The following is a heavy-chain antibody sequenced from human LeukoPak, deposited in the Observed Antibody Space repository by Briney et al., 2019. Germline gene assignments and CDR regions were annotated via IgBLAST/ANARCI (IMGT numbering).Heavy chain of an antibody. CDR2: MQYDGSDI. CDR1: GFIFSRYG. V-gene: IGHV3-30*02. Sequence: GGSLRLSCAASGFIFSRYGMHWVRQAPGKGLEWVAFMQYDGSDIYYADSVKGRFTISRDNSKNTVYLQMNSLRAEDTAVYYCAKMDSSHWYPAFDIWGQGTMVTVSS. CDR3: AKMDSSHWYPAFDI. J-gene: IGHJ3*02. D-gene: IGHD6-13*01.